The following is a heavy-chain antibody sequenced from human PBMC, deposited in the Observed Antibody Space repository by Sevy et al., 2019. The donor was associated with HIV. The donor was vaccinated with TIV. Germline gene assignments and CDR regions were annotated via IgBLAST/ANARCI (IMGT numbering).Heavy chain of an antibody. J-gene: IGHJ2*01. V-gene: IGHV1-69*13. Sequence: ASVKVSCKASGGTFSNFAITWVRQAPGQGLEWMGGIIPLLRTTDYAQKFQGRVTITADESTSTAYMELSSLRSEDTAMYYCASYFGEWYFDLWGRGTLVTVSS. CDR3: ASYFGEWYFDL. D-gene: IGHD3-10*01. CDR1: GGTFSNFA. CDR2: IIPLLRTT.